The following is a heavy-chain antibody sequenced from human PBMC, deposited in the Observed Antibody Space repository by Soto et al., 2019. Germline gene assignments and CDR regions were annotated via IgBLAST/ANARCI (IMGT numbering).Heavy chain of an antibody. CDR1: GFTFSRFS. Sequence: QVQLVESGGGVVQPGRSLTLSCAASGFTFSRFSMHWVRQAPGKGLAWVAVISYDGSNTHYAEPVKGRFNISREDSKNTVYLQMNNLRGEDSAVYYCARDHGMFLSYYYYGMDVWGQGTTVTVSS. CDR3: ARDHGMFLSYYYYGMDV. CDR2: ISYDGSNT. V-gene: IGHV3-30-3*01. D-gene: IGHD3-10*02. J-gene: IGHJ6*02.